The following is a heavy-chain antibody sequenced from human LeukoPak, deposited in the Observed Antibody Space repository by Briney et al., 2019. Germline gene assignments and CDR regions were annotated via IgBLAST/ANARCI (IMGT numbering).Heavy chain of an antibody. CDR3: AKGSRYYDSSGYYKEIETSDY. CDR1: GFTFSSYA. V-gene: IGHV3-23*01. D-gene: IGHD3-22*01. CDR2: ISGSGGST. Sequence: GGSLSLSCAASGFTFSSYAMSWVRQAPGKGLEWVSAISGSGGSTYYADSVKGRFTISRDNSKNTLYLQMNSLRAEDTAVYYCAKGSRYYDSSGYYKEIETSDYWGQGTLVTVSS. J-gene: IGHJ4*02.